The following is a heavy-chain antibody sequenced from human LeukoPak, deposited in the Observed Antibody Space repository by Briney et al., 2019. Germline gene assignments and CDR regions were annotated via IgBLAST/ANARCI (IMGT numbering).Heavy chain of an antibody. V-gene: IGHV3-33*01. J-gene: IGHJ4*02. CDR1: GFSFSSYG. CDR3: ARAAFDSIGYYLFDY. D-gene: IGHD3-22*01. Sequence: PGRSLRLSCAASGFSFSSYGMHWVRQAPGEGLEWVAVIWYGGTNDYYADSVKGRFTISRDNSRNTLYLQMNSLRTEDTAVYSCARAAFDSIGYYLFDYWGQGTLVTVSS. CDR2: IWYGGTND.